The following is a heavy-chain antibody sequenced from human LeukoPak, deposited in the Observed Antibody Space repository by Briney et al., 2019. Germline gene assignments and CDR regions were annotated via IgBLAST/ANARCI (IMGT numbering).Heavy chain of an antibody. CDR3: ARGLFDDFWSGYWFDP. V-gene: IGHV1-8*03. D-gene: IGHD3-3*01. Sequence: ASVKLSCKASGHTFTRYDIIWVRQATGQGLEWMEWINPVRGNTGYAQNFQGRVTFTGSTSISTAYIELSSLRSEDTAVYYCARGLFDDFWSGYWFDPWGQGTLVTVSS. J-gene: IGHJ5*02. CDR2: INPVRGNT. CDR1: GHTFTRYD.